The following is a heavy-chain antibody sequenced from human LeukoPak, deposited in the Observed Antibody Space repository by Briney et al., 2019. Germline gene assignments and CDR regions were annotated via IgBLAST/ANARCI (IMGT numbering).Heavy chain of an antibody. V-gene: IGHV3-21*01. D-gene: IGHD2-2*02. CDR3: ARVVDTLFDY. CDR1: RFTFSSYS. CDR2: ISSSSSYI. J-gene: IGHJ4*02. Sequence: GGSLRLSCAASRFTFSSYSMNWVRQAPGKGLEWVSSISSSSSYIYYADSVKGRFTISRDNAKNSLYLQMNSLRAEDTAVYYCARVVDTLFDYWGQGTLVTVSS.